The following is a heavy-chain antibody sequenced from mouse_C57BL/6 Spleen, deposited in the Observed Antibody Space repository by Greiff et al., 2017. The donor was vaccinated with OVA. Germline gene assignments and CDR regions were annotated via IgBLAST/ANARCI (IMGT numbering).Heavy chain of an antibody. CDR3: ARPYDNDGPFDY. J-gene: IGHJ2*01. Sequence: QVQLQQPGAELVKPGASVKMSCKASGYTFTSYWITWVKQRPGQGLEWFGDIYPGSGSTNYNEKFKSKATMTVDTSSSTAYMQLSSLTSEDSAVYYCARPYDNDGPFDYWGQGTTLTVSS. CDR2: IYPGSGST. V-gene: IGHV1-55*01. CDR1: GYTFTSYW. D-gene: IGHD2-4*01.